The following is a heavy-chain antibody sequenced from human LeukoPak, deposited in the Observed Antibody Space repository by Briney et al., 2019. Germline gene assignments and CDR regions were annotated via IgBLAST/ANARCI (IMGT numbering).Heavy chain of an antibody. D-gene: IGHD4-23*01. Sequence: PGGSLRLSCAASGFTFSNYWLSWVRQAPGKGLEWVANIKRDGGEDYYVESVKGRFTISRDNAKNSLYLQMNSLRAEDTAVYYCASIYGGNSNIDYWGQGTLVAVSS. CDR1: GFTFSNYW. V-gene: IGHV3-7*02. J-gene: IGHJ4*02. CDR3: ASIYGGNSNIDY. CDR2: IKRDGGED.